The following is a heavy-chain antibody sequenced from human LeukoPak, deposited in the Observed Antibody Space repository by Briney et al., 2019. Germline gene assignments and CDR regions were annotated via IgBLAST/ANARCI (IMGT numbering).Heavy chain of an antibody. Sequence: ASVKVSCKASDYTFSTYVINWVRQAPGQGLEWMGWISVYNGNTNYAQKFQGRVSMTTDTSTSTAYMEVRSLGSDDTAVYYCAIPGIAGGAFDIWGQGTMVTVSS. J-gene: IGHJ3*02. CDR3: AIPGIAGGAFDI. D-gene: IGHD6-13*01. V-gene: IGHV1-18*01. CDR2: ISVYNGNT. CDR1: DYTFSTYV.